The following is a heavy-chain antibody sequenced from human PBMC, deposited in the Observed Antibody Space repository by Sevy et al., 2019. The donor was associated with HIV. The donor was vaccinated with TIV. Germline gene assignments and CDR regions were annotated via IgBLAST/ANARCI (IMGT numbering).Heavy chain of an antibody. D-gene: IGHD6-19*01. Sequence: GGSLRLSCAASGFTFSSYGMHWVRQAPGKGLEWVAVIWYDGSNKYYADSVKGRFTISRDNSKKTLYLQMNSLRAEDTGVYYWARGNGWNDAFDIWGQGTMVTVSS. J-gene: IGHJ3*02. CDR2: IWYDGSNK. CDR1: GFTFSSYG. V-gene: IGHV3-33*01. CDR3: ARGNGWNDAFDI.